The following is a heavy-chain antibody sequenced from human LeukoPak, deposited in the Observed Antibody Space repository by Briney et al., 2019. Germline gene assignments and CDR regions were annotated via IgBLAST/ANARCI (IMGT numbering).Heavy chain of an antibody. V-gene: IGHV3-48*04. CDR1: GFTLSSYS. Sequence: PGGSLRLSCAASGFTLSSYSMNWVRQAPGKGLEWVSYISGSGNKVYYADSVRGRFTISRDNARNFLYLQLSSLRAEDTAVYYCTRDFWTDYCGHGTLVTVSS. J-gene: IGHJ4*01. D-gene: IGHD3/OR15-3a*01. CDR3: TRDFWTDY. CDR2: ISGSGNKV.